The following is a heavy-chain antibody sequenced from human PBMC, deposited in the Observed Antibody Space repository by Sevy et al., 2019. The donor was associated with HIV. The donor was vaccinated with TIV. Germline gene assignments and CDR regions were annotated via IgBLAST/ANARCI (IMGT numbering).Heavy chain of an antibody. V-gene: IGHV3-30-3*01. D-gene: IGHD6-25*01. CDR3: ARAPLSGGFGMDV. J-gene: IGHJ6*02. Sequence: GGSLRLSCAASGFTFSSYAMHWVRQAPGKGLEWVAIISYDGSNKYYADSVKGRFTISRDNYKNTLYLKMNSMRAEDRAVYYCARAPLSGGFGMDVWGQGNTVTVSS. CDR2: ISYDGSNK. CDR1: GFTFSSYA.